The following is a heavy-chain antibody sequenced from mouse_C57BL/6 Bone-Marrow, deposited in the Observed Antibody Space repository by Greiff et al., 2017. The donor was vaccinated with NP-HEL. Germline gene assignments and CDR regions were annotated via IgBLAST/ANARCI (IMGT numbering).Heavy chain of an antibody. CDR3: ARRSTIVTTGYFDY. CDR1: GYTFTSYW. V-gene: IGHV1-72*01. J-gene: IGHJ2*01. Sequence: QVHVKQPGAELVKPGASVKLSCKASGYTFTSYWMHWVKQRPGRGLEWIGRIDPNSGGTKYNEKFKSKATLTVDKPSSTAYMQLSILTSEDSAVYYCARRSTIVTTGYFDYWGQGTTLTVSS. D-gene: IGHD2-2*01. CDR2: IDPNSGGT.